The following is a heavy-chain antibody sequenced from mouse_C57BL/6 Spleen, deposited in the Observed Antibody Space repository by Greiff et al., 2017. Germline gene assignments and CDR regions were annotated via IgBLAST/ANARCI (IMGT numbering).Heavy chain of an antibody. Sequence: VQLQQSGPELVKPGASVKISCKASGYAFSSSWMNWVKQRPGKGLEWIGRIYPGDGDTNYNGKFKGKATLTADKSSSTAYMQLSSLTSEDSAVYFCARKNGYYVDWYFDVWGTGTTVTVSS. CDR1: GYAFSSSW. CDR3: ARKNGYYVDWYFDV. CDR2: IYPGDGDT. D-gene: IGHD2-3*01. J-gene: IGHJ1*03. V-gene: IGHV1-82*01.